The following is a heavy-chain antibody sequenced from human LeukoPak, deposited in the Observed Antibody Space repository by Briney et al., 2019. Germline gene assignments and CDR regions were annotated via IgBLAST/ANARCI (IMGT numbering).Heavy chain of an antibody. J-gene: IGHJ4*02. V-gene: IGHV4-59*08. CDR1: GGSISSYY. CDR2: IYYSGST. D-gene: IGHD3-22*01. CDR3: ARRGHYDSSGYPFDY. Sequence: SETLSLTCTVSGGSISSYYWSWIRQPPGKGLEWIGYIYYSGSTNYNPSLKSRVTISVDTSKNQFSLKLISVTAADTAVYYCARRGHYDSSGYPFDYWGQGTLVTVSS.